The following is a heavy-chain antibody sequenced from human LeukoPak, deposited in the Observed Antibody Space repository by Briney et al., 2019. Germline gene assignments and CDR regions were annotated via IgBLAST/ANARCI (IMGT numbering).Heavy chain of an antibody. CDR1: GYTLTELS. J-gene: IGHJ4*02. CDR3: ATDKGDYDYVWGSYRSLDY. D-gene: IGHD3-16*02. Sequence: ASVKVSCKVSGYTLTELSMHWVRQAPGKGLEWMGGFDPEDGETIYAQKFQGRVTMTEDTSTDTAYMELSSLRSEDTAVYYCATDKGDYDYVWGSYRSLDYWGQGTLVTVSS. CDR2: FDPEDGET. V-gene: IGHV1-24*01.